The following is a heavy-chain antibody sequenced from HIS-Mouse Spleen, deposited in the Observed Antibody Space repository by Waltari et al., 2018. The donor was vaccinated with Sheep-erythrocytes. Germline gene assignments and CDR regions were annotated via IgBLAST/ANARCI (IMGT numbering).Heavy chain of an antibody. CDR2: ISYDGSNK. CDR3: AKGDAMVYDAFDI. J-gene: IGHJ3*02. D-gene: IGHD2-8*01. CDR1: GFTFSSYG. Sequence: QVQLVESGGGVVQPGRSLRLSCAASGFTFSSYGMHWVRKAPGKGMGWLEVISYDGSNKYYADSVKGRFTISRDNSKNTLYLQMNSLRAEDTAVYYCAKGDAMVYDAFDIWGQGTMVTVSS. V-gene: IGHV3-30*18.